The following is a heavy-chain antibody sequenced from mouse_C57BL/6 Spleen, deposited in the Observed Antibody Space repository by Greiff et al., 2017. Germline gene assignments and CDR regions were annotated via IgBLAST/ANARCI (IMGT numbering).Heavy chain of an antibody. CDR3: ARCDYYGSSSYAMDY. V-gene: IGHV1-39*01. J-gene: IGHJ4*01. CDR2: INPNYGTT. CDR1: GYSFTDYN. D-gene: IGHD1-1*01. Sequence: EVQLQQSGPELVKPGASVTISCTASGYSFTDYNMNWVKQSNGKSLEWIGVINPNYGTTSDNQKFKGKATLTVDQSSSTAYMQLNSLTSDDSAVYYCARCDYYGSSSYAMDYWGQGTSVTVSS.